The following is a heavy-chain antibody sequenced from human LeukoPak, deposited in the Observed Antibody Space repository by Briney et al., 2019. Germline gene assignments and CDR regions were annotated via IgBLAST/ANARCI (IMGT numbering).Heavy chain of an antibody. CDR2: IYYSGST. CDR3: ARDYYYDSRFDP. V-gene: IGHV4-59*01. D-gene: IGHD3-22*01. CDR1: GGSISSYY. Sequence: SETLSLTCTVSGGSISSYYWSWIRQPPGKGLEWLGYIYYSGSTNYNPSLKSRVTISVDTSKNQFSLKLSSVTAADTAVYYCARDYYYDSRFDPWGQGTLVTVSS. J-gene: IGHJ5*02.